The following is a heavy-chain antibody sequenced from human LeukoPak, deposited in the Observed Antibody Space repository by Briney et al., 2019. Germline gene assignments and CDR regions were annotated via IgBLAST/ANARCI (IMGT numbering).Heavy chain of an antibody. CDR1: GYTFTSYY. CDR2: MNPNSGNT. CDR3: ASAPDNWFDP. D-gene: IGHD1-14*01. V-gene: IGHV1-8*02. J-gene: IGHJ5*02. Sequence: ASVKVSCKASGYTFTSYYMHWVRQAPGQGLGWMGWMNPNSGNTGYAQKFQGRVTMTRNTSISTAYMELSSLRSEDTAVYYCASAPDNWFDPWGQGTLVTVSS.